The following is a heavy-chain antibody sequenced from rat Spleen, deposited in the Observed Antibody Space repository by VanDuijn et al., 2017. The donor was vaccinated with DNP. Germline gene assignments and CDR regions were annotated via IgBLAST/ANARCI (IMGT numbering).Heavy chain of an antibody. CDR2: ITSGGSS. CDR1: GLTFSDYY. J-gene: IGHJ2*01. V-gene: IGHV5-25*01. D-gene: IGHD1-12*02. Sequence: EVHLVVSGGGLVQPGRSLKLSCAVSGLTFSDYYMAWVRQAPTKGLEWVASITSGGSSYYPDSVKGRFTISRDNAKNTLYLRMNSLRSEDTATYYCARDMDYYDGSYYRYYFDYWGQGVMVTVSS. CDR3: ARDMDYYDGSYYRYYFDY.